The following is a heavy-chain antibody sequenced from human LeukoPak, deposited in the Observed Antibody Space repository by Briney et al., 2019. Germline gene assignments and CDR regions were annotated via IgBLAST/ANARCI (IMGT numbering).Heavy chain of an antibody. CDR1: GFTFSGYW. D-gene: IGHD3-10*01. Sequence: GGSLRLSCAASGFTFSGYWMHWVRQAPGKGLVWVSRISSDGSSTSYADYVKGRFTISRDNAKNTLYLQMNSLRAEDTAVYYCVRPHYYGSGSYYYWGQGTLVTVSS. CDR3: VRPHYYGSGSYYY. V-gene: IGHV3-74*01. J-gene: IGHJ4*02. CDR2: ISSDGSST.